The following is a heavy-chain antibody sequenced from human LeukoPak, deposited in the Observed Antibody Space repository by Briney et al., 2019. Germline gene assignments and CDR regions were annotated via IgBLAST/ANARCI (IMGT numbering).Heavy chain of an antibody. CDR2: IYHSGST. CDR1: GGSISSGGYY. J-gene: IGHJ6*02. CDR3: ARGFIFHIYYYGMDV. V-gene: IGHV4-30-2*01. D-gene: IGHD2-21*01. Sequence: SETLSLTCTVSGGSISSGGYYWSWIRQPPGKGLEWIGHIYHSGSTYYNPPLKSRVTISVDTSKNQFSLKLSSVTAADTAVYYCARGFIFHIYYYGMDVWGQGTTVTVSS.